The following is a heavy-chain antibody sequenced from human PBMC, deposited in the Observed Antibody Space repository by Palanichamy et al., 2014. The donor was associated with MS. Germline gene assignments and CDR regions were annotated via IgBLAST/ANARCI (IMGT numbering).Heavy chain of an antibody. J-gene: IGHJ4*02. Sequence: QVQLQESGSGLVKPSETLSLTCTVSGYSISSGYYWGWIRQPPGKGLEWIGSIYHSGSTYYNPSLKSRVTISVDTSKNQFSLKLSSVTAADTAVYYCARVQYSSGWEHDYWGQGTLVTVSS. CDR1: GYSISSGYY. CDR2: IYHSGST. D-gene: IGHD6-19*01. V-gene: IGHV4-38-2*02. CDR3: ARVQYSSGWEHDY.